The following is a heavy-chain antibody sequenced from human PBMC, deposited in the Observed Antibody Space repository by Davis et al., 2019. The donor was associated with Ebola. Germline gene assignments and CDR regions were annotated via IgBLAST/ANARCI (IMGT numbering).Heavy chain of an antibody. CDR3: ARDGQLDDY. J-gene: IGHJ4*02. V-gene: IGHV4-59*11. CDR1: GGSISSHY. CDR2: IYYSGST. D-gene: IGHD6-6*01. Sequence: PGGSLRLSCTVSGGSISSHYWSWIRQPPGKGLEWIGYIYYSGSTNYNPSLKSRVTISVDTSKNQFSLKLSSVTAADTAVYYCARDGQLDDYWGQGTLVTVSS.